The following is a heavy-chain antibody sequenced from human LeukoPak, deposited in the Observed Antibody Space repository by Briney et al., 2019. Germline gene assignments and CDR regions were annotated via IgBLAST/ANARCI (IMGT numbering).Heavy chain of an antibody. V-gene: IGHV4-61*02. CDR2: IYLSGTT. D-gene: IGHD1-1*01. Sequence: PSETLSLTCTVSSGPLIRGKKYGSWVRQPAGNGLEWTGRIYLSGTTNDNPSLMSRVAMSIAMSKNQFSLKLSSVTAADTAVYYCAREFPDMTTIAFDNWGQGTLVTAS. CDR1: SGPLIRGKKY. CDR3: AREFPDMTTIAFDN. J-gene: IGHJ4*02.